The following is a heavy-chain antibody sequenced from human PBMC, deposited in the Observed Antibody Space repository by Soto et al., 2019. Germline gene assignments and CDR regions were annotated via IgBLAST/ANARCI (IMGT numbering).Heavy chain of an antibody. V-gene: IGHV4-4*07. CDR2: IYTSGST. J-gene: IGHJ6*02. Sequence: KPSETLSLTCTVSGGSISSYYWSWIRQPAGKGLEWIGRIYTSGSTNYNPSLKSRVTMSVDTSKHQFSLKLSSVTAADTAVYYCARSVVVGLYYYYYGMDVWGQGTTVTVSS. D-gene: IGHD3-22*01. CDR3: ARSVVVGLYYYYYGMDV. CDR1: GGSISSYY.